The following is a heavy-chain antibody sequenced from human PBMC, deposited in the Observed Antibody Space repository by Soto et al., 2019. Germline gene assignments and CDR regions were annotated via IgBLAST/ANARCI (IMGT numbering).Heavy chain of an antibody. CDR1: GFTFSSYA. J-gene: IGHJ4*02. CDR2: ISYDGSNK. D-gene: IGHD3-3*01. CDR3: ARDLLERQIPDFWSGYPSELDY. V-gene: IGHV3-30-3*01. Sequence: QVQLVESGGGVVQPGRSLRLSCAASGFTFSSYAMHWVRQAPGKGLEWVAVISYDGSNKYYADSVKGRFTISRDNSKNTLYLQMNSLRAEDTAVYYCARDLLERQIPDFWSGYPSELDYWGQGTLVTVSS.